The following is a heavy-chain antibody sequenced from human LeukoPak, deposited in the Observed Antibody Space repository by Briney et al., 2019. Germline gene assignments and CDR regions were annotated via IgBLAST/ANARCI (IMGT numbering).Heavy chain of an antibody. CDR3: ARGSLWKTTVTTGY. Sequence: GGSLRLSCAASGFTFSSYWMSWVRQAPGKGLEWVANIKDDGSAKYYVDSVKGRFTISRDNAKNSVFLQMNSLRAEDTAVYYCARGSLWKTTVTTGYWGQGTLVTVSS. CDR2: IKDDGSAK. CDR1: GFTFSSYW. V-gene: IGHV3-7*03. D-gene: IGHD4-17*01. J-gene: IGHJ4*02.